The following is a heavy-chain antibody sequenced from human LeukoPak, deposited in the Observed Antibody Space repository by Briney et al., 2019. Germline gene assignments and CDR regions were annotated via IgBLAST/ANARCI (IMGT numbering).Heavy chain of an antibody. CDR1: GFTFSSYA. Sequence: EPGGSLRLSCAASGFTFSSYAMSWVRQAPGKGLEWVSAISGSGGSTYYADSVKGRFTISRDNSKNTLYLQMNSLRAEDTAVYYCAKCPLFVGGVVIMSSVDQYYLDYWGQGTLVTVSS. V-gene: IGHV3-23*01. D-gene: IGHD3-3*01. CDR2: ISGSGGST. CDR3: AKCPLFVGGVVIMSSVDQYYLDY. J-gene: IGHJ4*02.